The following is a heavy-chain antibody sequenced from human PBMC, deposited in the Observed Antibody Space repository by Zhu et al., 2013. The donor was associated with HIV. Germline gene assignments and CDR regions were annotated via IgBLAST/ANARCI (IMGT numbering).Heavy chain of an antibody. D-gene: IGHD3-10*01. J-gene: IGHJ3*02. V-gene: IGHV3-48*04. CDR3: AKDRLWFGELLTPFDAFDI. CDR1: GFTFSSYS. Sequence: EVQLVESGGGLVQPGGSLRLSCAASGFTFSSYSMNWVRQAPGKGLEWVSYISSSSSTIYYADSVKGRFTISRDNAKNSLYLQMNSLRAEDTALYYCAKDRLWFGELLTPFDAFDIWGQGTMVTVSS. CDR2: ISSSSSTI.